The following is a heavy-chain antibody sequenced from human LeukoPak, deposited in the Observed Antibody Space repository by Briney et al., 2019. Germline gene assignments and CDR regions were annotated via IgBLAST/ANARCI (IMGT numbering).Heavy chain of an antibody. CDR3: ARGYGSSWFYS. CDR1: EFTFSITA. Sequence: GGSLRLSCAASEFTFSITARTWVRQTPGKGLEWLSYISDSGGTMYYADSVEGRFTISRDNAKNSLYLHMNSLRVEDTAVYSCARGYGSSWFYSWGQGTLVTVSS. D-gene: IGHD6-13*01. V-gene: IGHV3-48*04. CDR2: ISDSGGTM. J-gene: IGHJ5*01.